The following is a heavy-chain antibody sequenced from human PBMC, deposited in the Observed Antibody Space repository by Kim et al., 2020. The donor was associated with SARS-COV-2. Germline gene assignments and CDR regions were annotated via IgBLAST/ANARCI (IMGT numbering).Heavy chain of an antibody. J-gene: IGHJ6*02. CDR1: GFTFSSYG. CDR3: ARDQYYDILTGGMDV. D-gene: IGHD3-9*01. CDR2: IWYDGSNK. Sequence: GGSLRLSCAASGFTFSSYGMHWVRQAPGKGLEWVAGIWYDGSNKYYADSVKGRLTISRDNSKNTLYLQMNSLRTEDTAVYYCARDQYYDILTGGMDVWGPGTTVTLSS. V-gene: IGHV3-33*01.